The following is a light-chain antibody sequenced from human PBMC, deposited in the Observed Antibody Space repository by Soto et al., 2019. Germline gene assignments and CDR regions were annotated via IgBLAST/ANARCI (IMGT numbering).Light chain of an antibody. CDR1: SSDIGSNA. V-gene: IGLV1-47*01. Sequence: QSVLTQPPSTSRTPGQRVTISCSGSSSDIGSNAVYWYQQLPGTAPKLLIYRNNQRPSGVPDRFSGTKSGTSASLAISGLRSEDEADYYCAAWNDGLRGFVFGTGTRSPS. CDR3: AAWNDGLRGFV. J-gene: IGLJ1*01. CDR2: RNN.